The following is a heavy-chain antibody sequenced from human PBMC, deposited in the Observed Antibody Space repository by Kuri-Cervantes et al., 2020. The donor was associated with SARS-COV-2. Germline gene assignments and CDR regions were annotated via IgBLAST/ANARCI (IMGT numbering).Heavy chain of an antibody. J-gene: IGHJ3*02. CDR1: GFTFSSYS. CDR3: AKGIAAAGVGAFDI. Sequence: GGSLRLSCAASGFTFSSYSMNWVRQAPGKGLEWVSSISSSSSYIYYADSVKGRFTISRDNAKNSLYLQMNSLRAEDMALYYYAKGIAAAGVGAFDIWGQGTMVTVSS. V-gene: IGHV3-21*04. D-gene: IGHD6-13*01. CDR2: ISSSSSYI.